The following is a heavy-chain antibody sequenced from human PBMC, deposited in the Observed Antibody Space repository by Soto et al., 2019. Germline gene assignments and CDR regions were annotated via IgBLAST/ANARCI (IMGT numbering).Heavy chain of an antibody. D-gene: IGHD3-16*01. V-gene: IGHV4-39*01. CDR3: ARHAAYDSVWGKSDGSDY. CDR2: RYYSGAN. Sequence: QLQLQESGPGLVKPSETLSLACTVSGGSISSNIYYWDWIRQPPGKGLRWIGSRYYSGANYHNPSLQSRVTISVDTSKIQFSLNLSSVTAADTAVYYCARHAAYDSVWGKSDGSDYWGQGTLVTVSS. CDR1: GGSISSNIYY. J-gene: IGHJ4*02.